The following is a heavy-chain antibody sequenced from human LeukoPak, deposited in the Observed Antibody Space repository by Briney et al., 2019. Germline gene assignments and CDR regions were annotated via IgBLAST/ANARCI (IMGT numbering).Heavy chain of an antibody. CDR3: ARDFPDIVVVPAAISLYYYYYMDV. V-gene: IGHV1-18*01. CDR2: ISAYNGNT. J-gene: IGHJ6*03. Sequence: GASVKVSCKASGYTFTSYGISWVRQAPGQGLEWVGWISAYNGNTNYAQKLQGRVTMTTDTSTSTAYMELRSLRSDDTAVYYCARDFPDIVVVPAAISLYYYYYMDVWGKGTTVTVSS. CDR1: GYTFTSYG. D-gene: IGHD2-2*02.